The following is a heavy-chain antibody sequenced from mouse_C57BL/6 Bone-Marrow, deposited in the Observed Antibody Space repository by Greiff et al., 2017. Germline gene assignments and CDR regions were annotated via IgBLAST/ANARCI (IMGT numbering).Heavy chain of an antibody. Sequence: QVQLQQSGAELVRPGASVTLSCKASGYTFTDYEMHWVKQTPVHGLEWIGAIDPETGGTAYNQKFKGKAILTADKSTSTAYMELRSLTSEDSAVYYCTRGDYGSRRDWGQGTTLTVSS. CDR1: GYTFTDYE. CDR2: IDPETGGT. J-gene: IGHJ2*01. D-gene: IGHD1-1*01. V-gene: IGHV1-15*01. CDR3: TRGDYGSRRD.